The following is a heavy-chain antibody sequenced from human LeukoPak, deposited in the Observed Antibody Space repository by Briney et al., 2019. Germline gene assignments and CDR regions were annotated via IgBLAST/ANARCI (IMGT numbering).Heavy chain of an antibody. D-gene: IGHD3-9*01. Sequence: GASVKVSCKASGYTFTSYDINWVRQATGQGLEWMGWMNPNSGNTGYAQEFQGRVTMTRNTSISTAYMELSSLRSEDTAVYYCARGSNFDWLFPFDYWGQGTLVTVSS. CDR3: ARGSNFDWLFPFDY. CDR2: MNPNSGNT. CDR1: GYTFTSYD. V-gene: IGHV1-8*01. J-gene: IGHJ4*02.